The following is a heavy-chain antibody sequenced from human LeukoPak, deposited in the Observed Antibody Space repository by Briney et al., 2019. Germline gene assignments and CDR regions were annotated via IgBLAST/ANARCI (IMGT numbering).Heavy chain of an antibody. CDR1: GFTVSGSY. Sequence: GGSLRLSCAASGFTVSGSYMSWVRQAPGRGLEWVSVIYTTGSTYYADSVKGRFTISRDNSKNTLYLQMNGLRAEDTAVYYCAKGGDSNSWYYFNYWGQGTLVTVSS. V-gene: IGHV3-53*01. J-gene: IGHJ4*02. CDR3: AKGGDSNSWYYFNY. D-gene: IGHD6-13*01. CDR2: IYTTGST.